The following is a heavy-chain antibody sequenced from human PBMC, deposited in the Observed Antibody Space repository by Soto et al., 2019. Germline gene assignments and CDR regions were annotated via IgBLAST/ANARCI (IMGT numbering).Heavy chain of an antibody. V-gene: IGHV3-53*01. CDR3: ARDALGLDV. CDR2: LTANGNT. Sequence: PGRSLRLSCVVSGFAVSATYMSWVRQAPGQGLAWVSVLTANGNTIYADAVKGRFTVSRDISKNTVYLQLNSVTVEDTGLYYCARDALGLDVWGQGTTVPVSS. CDR1: GFAVSATY. J-gene: IGHJ6*02.